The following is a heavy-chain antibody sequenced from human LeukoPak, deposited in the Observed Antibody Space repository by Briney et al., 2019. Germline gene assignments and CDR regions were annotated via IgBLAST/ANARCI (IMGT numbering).Heavy chain of an antibody. V-gene: IGHV4-30-4*01. CDR1: GGSISSGDYY. CDR3: ARDPARITARGGY. CDR2: IYYSGST. Sequence: TLSLTCTVSGGSISSGDYYWSWIRQPPGEGLEWIGYIYYSGSTYYNPSFKSRVTVSVDTSKNQFSLKLCTVTAGDTAAYYCARDPARITARGGYWGQGTLVTVSS. D-gene: IGHD3-16*01. J-gene: IGHJ4*02.